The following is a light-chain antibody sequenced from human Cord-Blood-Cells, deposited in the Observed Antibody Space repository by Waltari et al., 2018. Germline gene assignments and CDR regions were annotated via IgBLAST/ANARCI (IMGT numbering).Light chain of an antibody. CDR3: CSYAGSYNVV. V-gene: IGLV2-11*01. CDR2: DVS. CDR1: TSDVVSCNF. Sequence: QSSLTQPRSVSGSSGTAVTISCTGTTSDVVSCNFYYCYQQPPGKDPKLMIYDVSMRPSGVPDRFSGSKSGNTASLTISGLQAEDEADYYCCSYAGSYNVVFGGGTKLTVL. J-gene: IGLJ2*01.